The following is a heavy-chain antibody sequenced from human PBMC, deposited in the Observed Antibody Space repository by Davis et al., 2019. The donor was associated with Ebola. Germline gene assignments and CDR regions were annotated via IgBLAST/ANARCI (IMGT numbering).Heavy chain of an antibody. CDR3: ARHSAAGNNYFDY. V-gene: IGHV4-59*11. J-gene: IGHJ4*02. D-gene: IGHD6-13*01. CDR2: IYYSGST. Sequence: PSETLSLTCTVSGGSISSHYWSWIRQPPGKGLEWIGYIYYSGSTNYNPSLKSRVTISVDTSKSQFSLKLSSVTAADTAVYYCARHSAAGNNYFDYRGQGTLVTVSS. CDR1: GGSISSHY.